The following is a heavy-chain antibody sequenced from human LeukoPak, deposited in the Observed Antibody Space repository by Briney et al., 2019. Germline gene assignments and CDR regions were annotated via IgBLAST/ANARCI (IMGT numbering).Heavy chain of an antibody. J-gene: IGHJ6*03. V-gene: IGHV4-4*07. CDR2: LHASGGA. CDR1: GDSFSSYF. D-gene: IGHD2-8*02. Sequence: PSETLSLTCNVSGDSFSSYFWSWIRQPAGKGLEWIGRLHASGGANYNPSLKSRVTMSVDTSKNQFSLKLMSVTAADSAVYYCAREITGPPTYYYYYMDVLGKGATVTVS. CDR3: AREITGPPTYYYYYMDV.